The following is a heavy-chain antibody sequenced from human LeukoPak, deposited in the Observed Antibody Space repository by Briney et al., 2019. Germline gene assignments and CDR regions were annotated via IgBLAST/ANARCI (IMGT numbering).Heavy chain of an antibody. CDR2: IYYSGSN. D-gene: IGHD6-13*01. J-gene: IGHJ4*02. CDR1: GGSISSSSYY. CDR3: ARQAVLEQQLVYYFDY. Sequence: SETLSLTCTVSGGSISSSSYYWGWIRQPPGKGLEWIGSIYYSGSNYYNPSLKSRVTISVDTSKNQFSLKLSSVTAADTAVYYCARQAVLEQQLVYYFDYWGQGTLVTVSS. V-gene: IGHV4-39*01.